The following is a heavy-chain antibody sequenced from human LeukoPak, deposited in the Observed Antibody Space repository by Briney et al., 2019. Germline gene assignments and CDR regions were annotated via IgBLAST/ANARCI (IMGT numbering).Heavy chain of an antibody. CDR3: ARSSSSDAFDI. D-gene: IGHD2-15*01. CDR1: GGSISSSSYY. CDR2: IYYSGST. V-gene: IGHV4-39*07. J-gene: IGHJ3*02. Sequence: TSETLSLTCTVSGGSISSSSYYWGWIRQPPGKGLEWIGSIYYSGSTYYNPSLKSRVTISVDTSKNQFSLKLSSVTAADTAVYYCARSSSSDAFDIWGQGTMVTVSS.